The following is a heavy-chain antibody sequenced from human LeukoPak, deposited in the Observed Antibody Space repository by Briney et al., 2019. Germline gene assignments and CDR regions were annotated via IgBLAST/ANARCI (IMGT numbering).Heavy chain of an antibody. D-gene: IGHD5-12*01. CDR1: GGSISSYY. Sequence: SETLSLTCTVSGGSISSYYWSWIRQPPGEGLEWIGYIYYSGSTNYNPSLKSRVTISVDTSKNQFSLKLSSVTAADTAVYYCARLLYGGYPRGPYYFDYWGQGTLVTVSS. J-gene: IGHJ4*02. V-gene: IGHV4-59*01. CDR3: ARLLYGGYPRGPYYFDY. CDR2: IYYSGST.